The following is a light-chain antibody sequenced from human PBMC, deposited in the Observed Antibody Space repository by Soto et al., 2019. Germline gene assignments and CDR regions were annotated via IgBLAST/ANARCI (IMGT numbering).Light chain of an antibody. Sequence: EIVLTQSPGTLSLSPGARATLSCRARQTFSNSFLSWFQQIPGQAPRLLIYGASMRATGIPDRFSGSGSGTDFTLTISRLEPEDFAVYYCQQCGSSSTFGQGTRLEI. CDR3: QQCGSSST. CDR1: QTFSNSF. V-gene: IGKV3-20*01. CDR2: GAS. J-gene: IGKJ5*01.